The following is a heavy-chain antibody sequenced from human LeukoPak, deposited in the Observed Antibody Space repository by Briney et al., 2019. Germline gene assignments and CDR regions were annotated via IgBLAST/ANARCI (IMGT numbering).Heavy chain of an antibody. CDR1: GITFSSFG. J-gene: IGHJ4*02. V-gene: IGHV3-30*02. CDR3: VSDYHYDSSGYYYDY. D-gene: IGHD3-22*01. Sequence: PGGSLRLSCAASGITFSSFGMHWVRQAPGKGLEWVTFIRYDGNIKFYADSVKGRLTISRDNSKNTLYLQMNSLRVEDTAVYYCVSDYHYDSSGYYYDYWGQGTLVAVSS. CDR2: IRYDGNIK.